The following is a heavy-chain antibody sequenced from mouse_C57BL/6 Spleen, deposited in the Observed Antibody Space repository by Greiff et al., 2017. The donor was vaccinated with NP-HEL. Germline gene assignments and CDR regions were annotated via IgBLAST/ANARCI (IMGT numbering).Heavy chain of an antibody. CDR1: GYAFSSYW. CDR3: ARPYYSNYWYFDV. D-gene: IGHD2-5*01. V-gene: IGHV1-80*01. CDR2: IYPGDGDT. Sequence: VQLQQSGAELVKPGASVKISCKASGYAFSSYWMNWVKQRPGKGLEWIGQIYPGDGDTNYNGKFKGKATLTADKSSSTAYMQLSSLTSEDSAVYFCARPYYSNYWYFDVWGTGTTVTVSS. J-gene: IGHJ1*03.